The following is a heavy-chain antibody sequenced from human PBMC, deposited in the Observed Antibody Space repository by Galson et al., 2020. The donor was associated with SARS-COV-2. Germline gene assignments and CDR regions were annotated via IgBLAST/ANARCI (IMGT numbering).Heavy chain of an antibody. Sequence: GGSLRLSCATSGFIFSNYDMNWVRQAPGKGLEWVSYIRRSGTTIYYADSVRGRFTISRDNAKNSVYLQMNSLRAEDTAVYYCAKDDSVEAQPSGMDAWGQGTTVTGSS. V-gene: IGHV3-48*03. CDR2: IRRSGTTI. J-gene: IGHJ6*02. D-gene: IGHD2-15*01. CDR3: AKDDSVEAQPSGMDA. CDR1: GFIFSNYD.